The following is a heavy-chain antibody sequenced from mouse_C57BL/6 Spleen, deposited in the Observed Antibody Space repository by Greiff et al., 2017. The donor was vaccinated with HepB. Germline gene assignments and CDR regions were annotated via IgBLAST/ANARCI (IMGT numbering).Heavy chain of an antibody. CDR2: IDPSDSYT. V-gene: IGHV1-50*01. J-gene: IGHJ2*01. Sequence: QVQLQQPGAELVKPGASVKLSCKASGYTFTSYWMQWVKQRPGQGLEWIGEIDPSDSYTNYNQKFKGKATLTVDTSSSTAYMQLSSLTSEDSAVYYCARMGDYWGQGTTLTVSS. CDR1: GYTFTSYW. CDR3: ARMGDY.